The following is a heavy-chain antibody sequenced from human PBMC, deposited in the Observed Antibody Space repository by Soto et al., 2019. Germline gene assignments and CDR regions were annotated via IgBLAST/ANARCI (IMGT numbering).Heavy chain of an antibody. CDR3: ARDREGGYSYGSFQH. D-gene: IGHD5-18*01. Sequence: ASVKVSCKASGYTFTSYCMHWVRQAPGQGLEWMGIINPSGGSTSYAQKFQGRVTMTRDTSTSTVYMELSSLRSEDTAVYYCARDREGGYSYGSFQHWGQGTLVTVSS. V-gene: IGHV1-46*03. J-gene: IGHJ1*01. CDR2: INPSGGST. CDR1: GYTFTSYC.